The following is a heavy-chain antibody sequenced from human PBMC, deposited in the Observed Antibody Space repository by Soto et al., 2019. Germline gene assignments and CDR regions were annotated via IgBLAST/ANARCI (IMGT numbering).Heavy chain of an antibody. J-gene: IGHJ6*03. CDR1: RYTFTSYS. D-gene: IGHD4-4*01. Sequence: ASAKLSCKSPRYTFTSYSMQSLRQSPGQWLEWMGIINPSGGSTSYAQKFQGRVTMTRDTSTSTVYMELSSLRSEDTAVYYCARGDYSNYMEVWGKGTTVTVSS. CDR3: ARGDYSNYMEV. CDR2: INPSGGST. V-gene: IGHV1-46*03.